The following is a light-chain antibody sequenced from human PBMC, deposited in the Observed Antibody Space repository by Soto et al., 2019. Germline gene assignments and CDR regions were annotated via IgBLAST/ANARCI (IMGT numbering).Light chain of an antibody. CDR2: AAS. CDR3: QQSYSNPQT. CDR1: HSITSY. Sequence: DIQMTQSPSSLSASVGDKVTITCRASHSITSYLNWSQQKPGKAPKLLIYAASSLQSGVPARFSASGSWTDFTRTISSLQPEDFETYYGQQSYSNPQTFGKGTKVEI. J-gene: IGKJ1*01. V-gene: IGKV1-39*01.